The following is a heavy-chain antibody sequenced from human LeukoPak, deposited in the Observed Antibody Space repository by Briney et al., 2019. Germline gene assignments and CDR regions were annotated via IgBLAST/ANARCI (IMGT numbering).Heavy chain of an antibody. D-gene: IGHD3-16*02. V-gene: IGHV1-18*01. CDR2: ISAYNGNT. Sequence: ASVKVSCKASGYTFTSYGISWVRQAPGQGLEWMGWISAYNGNTNYAQKLQGRVTMTTDTSTSTAYTELRSLRSDDTAVYYCARDRDYDYVWGSYRPYMDVWGKGTTVTVSS. CDR1: GYTFTSYG. J-gene: IGHJ6*03. CDR3: ARDRDYDYVWGSYRPYMDV.